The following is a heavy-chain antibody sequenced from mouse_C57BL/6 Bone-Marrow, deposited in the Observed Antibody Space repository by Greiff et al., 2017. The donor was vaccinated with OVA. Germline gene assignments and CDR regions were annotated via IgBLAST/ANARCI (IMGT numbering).Heavy chain of an antibody. CDR1: GYTFTSYW. V-gene: IGHV1-59*01. J-gene: IGHJ3*01. CDR3: ARWDDYDDGSWFAY. Sequence: VQLQQPGAELVRPGTSVKLSCKASGYTFTSYWMHWVKQRPGQGLEWIGVIDPSDSYTNYNQQFKGKATLNVDTSSSTAYMQLSSLTSEDSAVYYCARWDDYDDGSWFAYWGQGTLGTVSA. CDR2: IDPSDSYT. D-gene: IGHD2-4*01.